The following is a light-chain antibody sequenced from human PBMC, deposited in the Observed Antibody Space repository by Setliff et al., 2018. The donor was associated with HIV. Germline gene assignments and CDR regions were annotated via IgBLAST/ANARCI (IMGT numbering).Light chain of an antibody. CDR1: SSDIGGYNY. CDR2: DVS. CDR3: SSYTGSSTPYV. V-gene: IGLV2-14*03. J-gene: IGLJ1*01. Sequence: QSSLTQPAPVSRSPGQTITISSTGPSSDIGGYNYVSWYQQHPGKAPKLRIYDVSNRPSGVSNRFFGSKSGNTASLTISGLQAEDEADYYCSSYTGSSTPYVFGTGTKVTVL.